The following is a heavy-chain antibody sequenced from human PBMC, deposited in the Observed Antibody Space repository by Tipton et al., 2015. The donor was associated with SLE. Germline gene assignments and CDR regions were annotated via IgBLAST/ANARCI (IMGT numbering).Heavy chain of an antibody. Sequence: TLSLTCTVSGGSISSYYWSWIRQPPGKGLEWIGSRHHGGSTNYNPSLKTRVTISADTSKNQFFLKLNSVTAADTGVYFCARGRRRMTTMVTAGGEFFRHWGQVALVTVSS. V-gene: IGHV4-59*12. CDR2: RHHGGST. D-gene: IGHD4-23*01. J-gene: IGHJ1*01. CDR3: ARGRRRMTTMVTAGGEFFRH. CDR1: GGSISSYY.